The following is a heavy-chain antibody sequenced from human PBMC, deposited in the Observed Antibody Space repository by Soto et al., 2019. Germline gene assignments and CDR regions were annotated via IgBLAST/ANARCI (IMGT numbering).Heavy chain of an antibody. Sequence: QVQLQESGPGLVKPSETLSLTCTVSGGSITNYYCSWFRQSPGKGLEWIGYINYDGYSAYNLSLKXXVXXSMDASKTQFSLMLESVTATDTAVYYCARHGFGPLHGLVDVWGPGTTVIVSS. J-gene: IGHJ6*02. CDR1: GGSITNYY. CDR3: ARHGFGPLHGLVDV. D-gene: IGHD3-10*01. CDR2: INYDGYS. V-gene: IGHV4-59*08.